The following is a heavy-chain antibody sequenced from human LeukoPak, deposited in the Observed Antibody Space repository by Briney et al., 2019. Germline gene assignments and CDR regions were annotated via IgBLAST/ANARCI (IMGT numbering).Heavy chain of an antibody. CDR2: IYYSGST. CDR1: GYSINNEYY. V-gene: IGHV4-38-2*01. J-gene: IGHJ4*02. Sequence: SETLSLTCAVSGYSINNEYYWGWIRQPPGKGLEWIGYIYYSGSTNYNPSLKSRVTISVDTSKNQFSLKLSSVTAADTAVYYCARGNIAAARRYIDYWGQGTLVTVSS. D-gene: IGHD6-13*01. CDR3: ARGNIAAARRYIDY.